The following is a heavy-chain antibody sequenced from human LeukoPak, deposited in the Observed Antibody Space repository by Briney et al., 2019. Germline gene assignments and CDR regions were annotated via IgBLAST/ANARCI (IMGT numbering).Heavy chain of an antibody. CDR2: ISGSGGST. CDR3: AKTLRYCSGGSCSD. J-gene: IGHJ4*02. Sequence: GGSLRLSCAASGFTFSNYGIHWVRQAPGKGLEWVSAISGSGGSTYYADSVKGRFTISRDDSKSTLFLQMNSLRAEDTAVYYCAKTLRYCSGGSCSDWGQGTLVTVSS. CDR1: GFTFSNYG. D-gene: IGHD2-15*01. V-gene: IGHV3-23*01.